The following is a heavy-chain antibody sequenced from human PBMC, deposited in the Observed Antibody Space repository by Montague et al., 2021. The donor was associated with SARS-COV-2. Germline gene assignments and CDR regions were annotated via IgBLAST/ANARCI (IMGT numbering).Heavy chain of an antibody. V-gene: IGHV3-7*01. Sequence: SLRLSCAASGFGFNNYWMAWVRQTPGKGLEWVANIKKDATKISYVDSVKDRFTISRDNAKNSLYLEMNSLRAEDTAVYYCARDQNYDSSGQYYDVFDLWGQGTMVAVSS. CDR1: GFGFNNYW. J-gene: IGHJ3*01. CDR3: ARDQNYDSSGQYYDVFDL. CDR2: IKKDATKI. D-gene: IGHD3-22*01.